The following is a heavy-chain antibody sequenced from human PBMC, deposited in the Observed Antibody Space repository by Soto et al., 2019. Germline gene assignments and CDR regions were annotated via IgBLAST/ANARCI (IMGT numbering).Heavy chain of an antibody. J-gene: IGHJ4*02. D-gene: IGHD3-10*01. V-gene: IGHV1-18*01. CDR2: ISAYNGNT. Sequence: ASVKVSCKASGYSFTSYGISWVRQAPGQGLEWMGWISAYNGNTNYAQKLQGRVTMTTDTSTSTAYMELRSLRSDDTAVYYCARDRIWFGSPVEKDYWGQGTLVPVSS. CDR3: ARDRIWFGSPVEKDY. CDR1: GYSFTSYG.